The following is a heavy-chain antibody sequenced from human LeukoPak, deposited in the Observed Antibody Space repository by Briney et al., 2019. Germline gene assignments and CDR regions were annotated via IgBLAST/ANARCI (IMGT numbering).Heavy chain of an antibody. V-gene: IGHV4-59*08. CDR1: GGSISSYY. CDR2: VYYSGNT. CDR3: ARCGSYYYYYGMDV. J-gene: IGHJ6*02. Sequence: KSSETLSLTCTVSGGSISSYYWSWIRQPPGKGLEWIGYVYYSGNTNYNPSLKSRVTISVDTSKNQFSLKLSSVTAADTAMYYCARCGSYYYYYGMDVWGQGTTVTVSS. D-gene: IGHD1-26*01.